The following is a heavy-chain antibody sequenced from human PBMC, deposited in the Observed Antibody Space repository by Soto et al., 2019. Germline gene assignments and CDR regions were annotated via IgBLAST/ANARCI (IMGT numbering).Heavy chain of an antibody. CDR3: ARVDWVGYYDSSGYYYDY. D-gene: IGHD3-22*01. CDR1: GYTFTGYY. CDR2: INPNSGGT. V-gene: IGHV1-2*02. Sequence: ASVKVSCKASGYTFTGYYMHWVRQAPGQGLEWMGWINPNSGGTNYAQKFQGRVTMTRDTSISTAYMELSRLRSDDTAVYYCARVDWVGYYDSSGYYYDYWGQGTLVTVSS. J-gene: IGHJ4*02.